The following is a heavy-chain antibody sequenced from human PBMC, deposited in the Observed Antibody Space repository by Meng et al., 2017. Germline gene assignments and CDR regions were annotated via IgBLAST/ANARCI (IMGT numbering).Heavy chain of an antibody. D-gene: IGHD3-9*01. CDR1: GFTFSNAW. CDR3: TTRYFDWLFYRVVSDY. V-gene: IGHV3-15*01. Sequence: GESLKISCAASGFTFSNAWMSWVRQAPGKGLEWVGRIKSKTDGGTTDYAAPVKGRFTISRDDSKNTLYLQMNGLKTEDTAVYYCTTRYFDWLFYRVVSDYWGQGNLVNVAS. CDR2: IKSKTDGGTT. J-gene: IGHJ4*02.